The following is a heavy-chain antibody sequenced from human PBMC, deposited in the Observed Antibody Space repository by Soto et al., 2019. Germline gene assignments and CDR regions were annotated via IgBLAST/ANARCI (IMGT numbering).Heavy chain of an antibody. D-gene: IGHD1-1*01. V-gene: IGHV3-48*03. CDR3: ARDPGGMTWPV. CDR2: ISSSGSTI. J-gene: IGHJ4*02. Sequence: GALRLSCAASGFTFSSYEMNWVRQAPGKGLEWVSYISSSGSTIYYADSVKGRFTISRDNAKNSLYLQMNSLRAEDTAVYYCARDPGGMTWPVWGQGTLVTVSS. CDR1: GFTFSSYE.